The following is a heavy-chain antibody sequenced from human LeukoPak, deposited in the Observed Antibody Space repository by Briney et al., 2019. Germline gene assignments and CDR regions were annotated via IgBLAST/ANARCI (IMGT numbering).Heavy chain of an antibody. Sequence: PGWSLRLSCAASGFTFSSYSMNWVRQAPGKGLEWVSAISGSGGSTYYADSVKGRFTISRDNSKNTLYLQMNSLRAEDTAVYYCAAGYSGYDPDYWGQGTLVTVSS. CDR1: GFTFSSYS. D-gene: IGHD5-12*01. CDR2: ISGSGGST. V-gene: IGHV3-23*01. J-gene: IGHJ4*02. CDR3: AAGYSGYDPDY.